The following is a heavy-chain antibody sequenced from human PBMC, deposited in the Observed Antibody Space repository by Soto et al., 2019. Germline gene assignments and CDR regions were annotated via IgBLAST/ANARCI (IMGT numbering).Heavy chain of an antibody. Sequence: GGSLSLSCAASGFTFSSYGMHWVRQAPGKGLEWVAVIWYDGSNKYYADSVKGRFTISRDNSKNTLYLQMNSLRAEDTAVYYCARLDTAMAFDYWGQGTLVTVSS. CDR1: GFTFSSYG. V-gene: IGHV3-33*01. J-gene: IGHJ4*02. D-gene: IGHD5-18*01. CDR3: ARLDTAMAFDY. CDR2: IWYDGSNK.